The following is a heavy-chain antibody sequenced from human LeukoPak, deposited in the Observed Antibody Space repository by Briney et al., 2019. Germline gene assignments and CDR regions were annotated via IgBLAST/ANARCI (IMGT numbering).Heavy chain of an antibody. J-gene: IGHJ5*02. V-gene: IGHV4-4*07. Sequence: PSETLSLTCTVSGDSISSFYWSWIRQPAGKGLEWIGRIYTSGSTNYNPSLKSRVTMSVDTSKNQFSLKLSSVTAADTAVYYCARGDYENWFDPWGQGTLVTVSS. D-gene: IGHD4-17*01. CDR3: ARGDYENWFDP. CDR2: IYTSGST. CDR1: GDSISSFY.